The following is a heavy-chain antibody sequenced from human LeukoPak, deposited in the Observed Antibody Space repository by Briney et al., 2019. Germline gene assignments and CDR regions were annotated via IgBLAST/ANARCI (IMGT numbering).Heavy chain of an antibody. V-gene: IGHV3-74*01. J-gene: IGHJ6*03. D-gene: IGHD5-12*01. CDR2: INSDGINT. Sequence: PGGSLRLSCAASGFTFSNYWMHWVRQAPGKGLVWVSRINSDGINTSYADSVKGRFTISRDNSKNMVYLQMYSLRAEDTAVYYCARDANSGYEVNYYYYMDVWGKGTTVTVSS. CDR3: ARDANSGYEVNYYYYMDV. CDR1: GFTFSNYW.